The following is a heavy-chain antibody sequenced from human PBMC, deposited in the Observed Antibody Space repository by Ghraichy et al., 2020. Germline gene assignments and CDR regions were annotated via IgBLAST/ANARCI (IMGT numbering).Heavy chain of an antibody. Sequence: GGSLRLSCAASGFTFSSYAMRWVRQAPGKGPEWVSSISDSGRYTFYAASVKGRFTISRDNSKGTLFLQMNSLRAEDTAEYYCARILTGTKAMDVWGQGTTVTVSS. CDR3: ARILTGTKAMDV. CDR2: ISDSGRYT. CDR1: GFTFSSYA. J-gene: IGHJ6*02. D-gene: IGHD1-7*01. V-gene: IGHV3-23*01.